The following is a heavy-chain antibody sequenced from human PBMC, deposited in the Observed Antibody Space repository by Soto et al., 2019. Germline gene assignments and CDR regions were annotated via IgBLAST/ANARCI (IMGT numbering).Heavy chain of an antibody. V-gene: IGHV1-18*01. CDR1: GYTYTSYA. CDR2: ISAYNGNT. Sequence: QVELVQYGAEVKKPGASVKVSCKASGYTYTSYAISWVRQAPGQGLEWMGWISAYNGNTNYAQKLQGRVTMTTDTSISTAYMELRSLRSDDTAVYYCARVGRWLQYDWFDPWGQGTLVTVSS. D-gene: IGHD5-12*01. CDR3: ARVGRWLQYDWFDP. J-gene: IGHJ5*02.